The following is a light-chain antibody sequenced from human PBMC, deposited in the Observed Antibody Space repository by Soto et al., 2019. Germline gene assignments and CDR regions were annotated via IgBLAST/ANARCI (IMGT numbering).Light chain of an antibody. CDR2: RNN. CDR3: AAWDDSLKSGV. CDR1: SPNIGSNF. Sequence: QSVLTQPPSASGTPGQRVAISCSGSSPNIGSNFAYWYQHFPGTAPKLLILRNNQRPSGVPDRFSASKSGTSASLSISGLRPEDEADYYCAAWDDSLKSGVFGGGTKLTVL. J-gene: IGLJ3*02. V-gene: IGLV1-47*01.